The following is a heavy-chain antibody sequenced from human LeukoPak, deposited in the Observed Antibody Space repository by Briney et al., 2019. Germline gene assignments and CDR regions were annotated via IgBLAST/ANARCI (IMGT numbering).Heavy chain of an antibody. Sequence: SVKVSCKASGGTFSSYAITWVRQAPGQGLDWMGGIIPIFGTPNYAQKFQGRATITADKSTSTAYMELRSLRSEDTAVYYCARGSVVITDGWFDPWGQGTLVTVSS. D-gene: IGHD3-22*01. J-gene: IGHJ5*02. V-gene: IGHV1-69*06. CDR2: IIPIFGTP. CDR3: ARGSVVITDGWFDP. CDR1: GGTFSSYA.